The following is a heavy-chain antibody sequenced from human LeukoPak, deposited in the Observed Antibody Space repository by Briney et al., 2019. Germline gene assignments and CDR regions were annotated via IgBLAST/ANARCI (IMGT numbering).Heavy chain of an antibody. CDR3: ARARGRGYYYGSGSSYYYGMDV. Sequence: GGSLRLSCAASGFTFSSYSMNWVRQAPGKGLEWVSSISSSSSYIYYADSVKGRFTISRDNAKNSLCLQMNSLRAEDTAVYYCARARGRGYYYGSGSSYYYGMDVWGQGTTVTVSS. CDR1: GFTFSSYS. CDR2: ISSSSSYI. D-gene: IGHD3-10*01. J-gene: IGHJ6*02. V-gene: IGHV3-21*01.